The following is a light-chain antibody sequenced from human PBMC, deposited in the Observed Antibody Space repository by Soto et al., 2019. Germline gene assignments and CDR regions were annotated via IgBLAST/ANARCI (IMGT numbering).Light chain of an antibody. V-gene: IGLV2-14*01. CDR1: SSDVGGYDF. J-gene: IGLJ1*01. CDR2: NVS. Sequence: QSVLTQPASVSGSPGQSIAISCSGTSSDVGGYDFVSWYQQHPGKAPKLIIYNVSNRPSGVSNRFSGSKSGNTASLTISGLQAEDEAVYYCSSYTTSNTRQIVFGTGTKVTVL. CDR3: SSYTTSNTRQIV.